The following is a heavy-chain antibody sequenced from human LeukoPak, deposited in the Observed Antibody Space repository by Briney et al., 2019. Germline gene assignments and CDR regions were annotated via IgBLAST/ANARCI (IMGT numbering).Heavy chain of an antibody. CDR3: ARVDTAMVAIDY. Sequence: SETLSLTCAVYGGSFSSYYWSWIRQPPGKGLEWIGYIYYSGSTNYNPSLKSRVTISVDTSKNQFSLKLSSVTAADTAVYYCARVDTAMVAIDYWGQGTLVTVSS. CDR2: IYYSGST. CDR1: GGSFSSYY. D-gene: IGHD5-18*01. V-gene: IGHV4-59*01. J-gene: IGHJ4*02.